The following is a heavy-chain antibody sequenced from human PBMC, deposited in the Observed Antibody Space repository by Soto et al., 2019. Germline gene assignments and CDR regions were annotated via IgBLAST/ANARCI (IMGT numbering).Heavy chain of an antibody. CDR2: IYYSGST. CDR1: GGSISSGGYY. CDR3: ATKRGWLQYDY. J-gene: IGHJ4*02. Sequence: TSETLSLTCTVSGGSISSGGYYWSWIRQHPGKGLEWIGYIYYSGSTYYNPSLKSRVTISVDTSKNQFSLKLSSVTAADTAVYYCATKRGWLQYDYWGQGTLVTVSS. D-gene: IGHD4-4*01. V-gene: IGHV4-31*03.